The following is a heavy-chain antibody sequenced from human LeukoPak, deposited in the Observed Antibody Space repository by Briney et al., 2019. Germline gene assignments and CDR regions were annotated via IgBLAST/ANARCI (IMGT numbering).Heavy chain of an antibody. Sequence: GGSLRLSCAAPGFTFSSHCMTWVRQAPGKGLEWISYISSSGSTIYYADSVKGRFTISRDNAKNSLYLQMNSLRAEDTAVYYCARAFHYYYYMDVWGKGTTVTVSS. CDR3: ARAFHYYYYMDV. CDR1: GFTFSSHC. CDR2: ISSSGSTI. V-gene: IGHV3-48*04. J-gene: IGHJ6*03.